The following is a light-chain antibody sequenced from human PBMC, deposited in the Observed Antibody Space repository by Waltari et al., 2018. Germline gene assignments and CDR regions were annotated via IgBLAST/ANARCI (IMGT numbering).Light chain of an antibody. J-gene: IGLJ3*02. CDR3: LLFYSGARV. Sequence: QAVVTQEPSLTVSPGGTVTLTCGSSPGPVTSGHFPYWFQQKPGQAPRTVIYDTTNRHSWTPARFSGSFLGGKAALTLSGAQPEDEAEYYCLLFYSGARVFGGGTKLTVL. CDR2: DTT. V-gene: IGLV7-46*01. CDR1: PGPVTSGHF.